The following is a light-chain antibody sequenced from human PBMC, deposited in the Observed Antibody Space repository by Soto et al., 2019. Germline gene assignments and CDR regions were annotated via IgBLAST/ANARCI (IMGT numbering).Light chain of an antibody. V-gene: IGKV3-15*01. CDR3: QHYYNFPRT. Sequence: EIVFTQSPSTLSLSQGERATLSCRASESVSSTLAWYQQKPGQAPRLLIYAAAVRATGIPARFSGSGSATEFTLTISSLQTEDVALYYCQHYYNFPRTLGQGTKV. CDR2: AAA. J-gene: IGKJ1*01. CDR1: ESVSST.